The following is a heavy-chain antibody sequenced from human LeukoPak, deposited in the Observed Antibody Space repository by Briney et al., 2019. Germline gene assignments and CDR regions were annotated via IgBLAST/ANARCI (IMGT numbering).Heavy chain of an antibody. Sequence: GGSLRLSCAASGFTFSSYSMNWVRQAPGKGLEWVSSISSSSSYIYYADSVKGRFTISRDNAKNSLYLQMNSLRAEDTAVYYCARPGSGSYDFDYWGQGTLVTVSS. V-gene: IGHV3-21*01. J-gene: IGHJ4*02. CDR1: GFTFSSYS. D-gene: IGHD1-26*01. CDR2: ISSSSSYI. CDR3: ARPGSGSYDFDY.